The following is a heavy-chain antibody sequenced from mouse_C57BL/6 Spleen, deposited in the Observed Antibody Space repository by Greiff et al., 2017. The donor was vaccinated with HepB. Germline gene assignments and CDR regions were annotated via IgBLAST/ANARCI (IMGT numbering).Heavy chain of an antibody. CDR2: INPGSGGT. J-gene: IGHJ4*01. V-gene: IGHV1-54*01. CDR1: GYAFTNYL. Sequence: QVQLQQSGAELVRPGTSVKVSCKASGYAFTNYLIEWVKQRPGQGLEWIGVINPGSGGTNYHDKFKGKATLTADKSSSTAYMQLSNLTSEDSAVYYCARREIISEYDGAIDYWGQGTSVTVSS. CDR3: ARREIISEYDGAIDY. D-gene: IGHD2-14*01.